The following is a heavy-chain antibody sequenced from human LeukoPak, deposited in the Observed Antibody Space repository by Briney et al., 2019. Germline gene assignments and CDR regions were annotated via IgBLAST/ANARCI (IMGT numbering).Heavy chain of an antibody. J-gene: IGHJ4*02. CDR2: IYYGGST. CDR1: GGSISSYY. Sequence: PSETLSLTCTVSGGSISSYYWSWIRQPPGKGLEWIGYIYYGGSTNYNPSLKSRVTISVDTSKNQFSLKLSSVTAADTAVYYCARQPPLHYDFWSGYPYYFDYWGQGTLVTVSS. V-gene: IGHV4-59*08. D-gene: IGHD3-3*01. CDR3: ARQPPLHYDFWSGYPYYFDY.